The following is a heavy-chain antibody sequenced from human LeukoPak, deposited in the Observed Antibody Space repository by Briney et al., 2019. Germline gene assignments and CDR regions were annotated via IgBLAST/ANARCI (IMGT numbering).Heavy chain of an antibody. CDR2: IYTSGST. V-gene: IGHV4-4*07. CDR1: GGSISSYY. CDR3: ARGPQSRIDY. J-gene: IGHJ4*02. Sequence: AETLSLTCTVSGGSISSYYWSWIRQPARKGLECIGRIYTSGSTNYNPSLKSRVTMSVDTSKNQFSLKLSSVTAADTAVYYCARGPQSRIDYWGQGTLVTVSS. D-gene: IGHD2-2*01.